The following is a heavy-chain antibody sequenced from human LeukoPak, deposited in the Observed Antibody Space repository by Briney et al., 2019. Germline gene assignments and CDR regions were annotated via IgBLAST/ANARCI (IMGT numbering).Heavy chain of an antibody. J-gene: IGHJ5*02. D-gene: IGHD3-10*02. CDR2: IIPIFGTA. CDR3: AATMSSNWFDP. CDR1: GGTFSSYA. V-gene: IGHV1-69*06. Sequence: GASVKVSCKASGGTFSSYAISWVRQAPGQGLEWMGGIIPIFGTANYAQKFQGRVTITADKSTSTAYMELSSLRSEDTAVYYCAATMSSNWFDPWGQGTLVTVSS.